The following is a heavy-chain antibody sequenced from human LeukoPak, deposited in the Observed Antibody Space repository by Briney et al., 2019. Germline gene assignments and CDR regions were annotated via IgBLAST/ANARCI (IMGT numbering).Heavy chain of an antibody. CDR2: ISYDGSNK. J-gene: IGHJ4*02. CDR1: GFTFSSYA. Sequence: PGRSLRLSCAASGFTFSSYAMHWVRQAPGKGLEWVAVISYDGSNKYYADSVKGRFTISRDNSKNTLYLQMNSLRAEDTAVYYCAKWPNVLRYFDWLLPPDYWGQGTLVTVSS. V-gene: IGHV3-30-3*02. D-gene: IGHD3-9*01. CDR3: AKWPNVLRYFDWLLPPDY.